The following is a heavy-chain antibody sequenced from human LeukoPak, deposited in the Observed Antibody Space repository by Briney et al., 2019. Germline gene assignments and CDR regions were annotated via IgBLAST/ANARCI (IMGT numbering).Heavy chain of an antibody. Sequence: GGSLRLSCAASGFTFSSYSMNWVRQAPGKGLEWVSSISSSSSYIYYADSVKGRFTISRDNAKNSLYLPMNSLRAEDTAVYYCAREREAVAVDYWGQGTLVTVSS. V-gene: IGHV3-21*01. D-gene: IGHD6-19*01. CDR2: ISSSSSYI. CDR1: GFTFSSYS. CDR3: AREREAVAVDY. J-gene: IGHJ4*02.